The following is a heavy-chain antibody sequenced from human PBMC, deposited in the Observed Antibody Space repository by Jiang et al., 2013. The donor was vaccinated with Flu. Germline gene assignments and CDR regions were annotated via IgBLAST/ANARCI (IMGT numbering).Heavy chain of an antibody. J-gene: IGHJ3*02. CDR1: GYTFTSYA. CDR3: ARGSGWHDAFDI. Sequence: GAEVKKPGASVKVSCKASGYTFTSYAMHWVRQAPGQRLEWMGWINAGNGNTKYSQRFQGRVTITRDTSASTAYMELSSLRSEDTAVYYCARGSGWHDAFDIWGQGTMVTVSS. V-gene: IGHV1-3*01. D-gene: IGHD3-3*01. CDR2: INAGNGNT.